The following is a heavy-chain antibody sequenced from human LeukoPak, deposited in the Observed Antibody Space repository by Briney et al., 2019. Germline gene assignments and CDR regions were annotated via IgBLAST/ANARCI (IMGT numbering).Heavy chain of an antibody. Sequence: PGRSLRLSCAASGFTFSSYAMHWVRQAPGKGLEWVAVISYDGGNKYYADSVKGRFTISRDNARNSLYLQMNSLRAEDTAVYYCARDDGGNYPATLEFWGQGTLVTVSS. V-gene: IGHV3-30-3*01. D-gene: IGHD4-23*01. CDR3: ARDDGGNYPATLEF. J-gene: IGHJ4*02. CDR2: ISYDGGNK. CDR1: GFTFSSYA.